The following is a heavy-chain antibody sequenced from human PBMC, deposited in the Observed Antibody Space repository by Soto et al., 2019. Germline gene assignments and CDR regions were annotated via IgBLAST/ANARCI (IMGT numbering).Heavy chain of an antibody. V-gene: IGHV1-18*01. D-gene: IGHD3-10*01. J-gene: IGHJ6*02. CDR2: IRTYNGNT. Sequence: QVQLVQSGAEVKKPGASVKVSCKASGYSFTSYGISWVRQAPGQGLEWMGWIRTYNGNTNNAQKLQGRVTMTTATSTSTAYVELRSLSSDDTAVYYCPRDNGFGESDVWGQGTTVTVSS. CDR3: PRDNGFGESDV. CDR1: GYSFTSYG.